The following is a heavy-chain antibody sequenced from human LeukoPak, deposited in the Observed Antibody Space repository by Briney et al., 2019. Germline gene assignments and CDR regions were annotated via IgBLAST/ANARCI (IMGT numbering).Heavy chain of an antibody. CDR3: ARVQGGGYRTADS. CDR2: IIENGNSQ. Sequence: PGGSLRLSCAASGFTFSNYIMHWVRQAPGKGLDWVAVIIENGNSQYYADSVKGRFTISRDNYKNTLFLQMNSLRGEDTAMYYCARVQGGGYRTADSWGQGTLVTVSS. V-gene: IGHV3-30*03. D-gene: IGHD6-19*01. CDR1: GFTFSNYI. J-gene: IGHJ4*02.